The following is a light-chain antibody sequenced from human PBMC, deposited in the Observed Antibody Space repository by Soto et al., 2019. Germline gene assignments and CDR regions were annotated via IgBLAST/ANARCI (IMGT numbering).Light chain of an antibody. CDR2: GTS. CDR1: QSFTSRS. CDR3: QQYGSSTWT. Sequence: EIVLTQSPGPLSLSPGERATLSCRSSQSFTSRSLAWYQQKPGLAPRLLISGTSNRAAGIPDRFSGSGSGTDFTLTISRLEPEDFAVYYCQQYGSSTWTLGQGTKVDIK. V-gene: IGKV3-20*01. J-gene: IGKJ1*01.